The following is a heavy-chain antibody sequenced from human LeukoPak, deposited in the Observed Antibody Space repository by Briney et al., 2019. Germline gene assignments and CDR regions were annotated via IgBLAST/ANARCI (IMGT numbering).Heavy chain of an antibody. D-gene: IGHD4-17*01. CDR1: GYIFTDYY. J-gene: IGHJ4*02. CDR3: ARGSGYGDSPGLD. Sequence: ASVKVSCKASGYIFTDYYIHWVRQAPGRGLEWMGRINPNSGGANYAQQFQGRVTMTRDTSISIAYMEVVRLTSDDTAVYYCARGSGYGDSPGLDWGQGTLVTVSS. V-gene: IGHV1-2*06. CDR2: INPNSGGA.